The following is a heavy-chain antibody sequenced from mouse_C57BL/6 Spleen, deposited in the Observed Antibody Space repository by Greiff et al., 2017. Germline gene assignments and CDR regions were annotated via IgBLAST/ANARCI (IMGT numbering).Heavy chain of an antibody. V-gene: IGHV5-15*01. D-gene: IGHD2-1*01. CDR3: ARQDGNPYWYFDV. Sequence: DVHLVESGGGLVQPGGSLKLSCAASGFTFSDYGMAWVRQAPRKGPEWVAFISNLAYSIYYADTVTGRFTISRENAKNTLYLEMSSLRSEDTAMYYCARQDGNPYWYFDVWGTGTTVTVSS. J-gene: IGHJ1*03. CDR1: GFTFSDYG. CDR2: ISNLAYSI.